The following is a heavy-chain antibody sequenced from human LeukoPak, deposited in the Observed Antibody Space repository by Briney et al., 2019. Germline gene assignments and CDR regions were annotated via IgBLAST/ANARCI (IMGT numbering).Heavy chain of an antibody. Sequence: SETLSLTCTVSGGSISSSSYYWGWIRQPPGKGLEWIGEINHSGSTNYNPSLKSRVTISVDTSKNQFSLKLSSVTAADTAVYYCAWGDTRYYYYGMDVWGQGTTVTVSS. D-gene: IGHD5-18*01. CDR2: INHSGST. CDR1: GGSISSSSYY. CDR3: AWGDTRYYYYGMDV. J-gene: IGHJ6*02. V-gene: IGHV4-39*07.